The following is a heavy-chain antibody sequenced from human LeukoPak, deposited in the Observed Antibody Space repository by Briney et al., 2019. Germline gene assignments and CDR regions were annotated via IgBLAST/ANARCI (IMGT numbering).Heavy chain of an antibody. V-gene: IGHV3-21*01. J-gene: IGHJ4*02. Sequence: GGSLRLSCAASGFTFSSYSMNWVRQAPGKGLEWVSSISSSSSYIYYADSVKGRFTISRDNAKNSLYLQMNSLRAEDTAVYYCARYPPASSGWRDTYYFDYRGQGTLVTVSS. CDR1: GFTFSSYS. CDR3: ARYPPASSGWRDTYYFDY. CDR2: ISSSSSYI. D-gene: IGHD6-19*01.